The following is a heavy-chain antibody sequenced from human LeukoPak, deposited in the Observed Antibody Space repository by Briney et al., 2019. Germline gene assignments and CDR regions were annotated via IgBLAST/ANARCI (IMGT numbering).Heavy chain of an antibody. CDR2: IYYSGST. Sequence: PSGTLSLTCTVSGGSISSYYWSWIRQPPGKGLEWIGYIYYSGSTNYNPSLKSRVTISVDTSKNQFSLKLSSVTAADTAVYYCARDRRGYSSGWYGGYYFDYWGQGTLVTVSS. CDR3: ARDRRGYSSGWYGGYYFDY. CDR1: GGSISSYY. J-gene: IGHJ4*02. V-gene: IGHV4-59*12. D-gene: IGHD6-19*01.